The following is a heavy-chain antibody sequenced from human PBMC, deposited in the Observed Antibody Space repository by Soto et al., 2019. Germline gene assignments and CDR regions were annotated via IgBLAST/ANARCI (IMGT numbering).Heavy chain of an antibody. CDR3: ANHGSSGYYLRSALDS. Sequence: EVQLLESGGGLVQPGGSLRLTCAASGFTFATYAMSWVRQAPGKGLEWVSVISGSGGSTYYADSVKGRFTISRDNSKNTLYLQMNSLRADDTAVYFCANHGSSGYYLRSALDSWGQGTLVTVSS. V-gene: IGHV3-23*01. CDR2: ISGSGGST. D-gene: IGHD3-22*01. CDR1: GFTFATYA. J-gene: IGHJ3*02.